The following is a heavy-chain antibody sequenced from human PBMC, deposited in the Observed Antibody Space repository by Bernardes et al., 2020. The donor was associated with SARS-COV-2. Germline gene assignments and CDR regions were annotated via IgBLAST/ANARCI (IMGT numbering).Heavy chain of an antibody. V-gene: IGHV1-2*02. CDR1: GYTFTDYF. D-gene: IGHD2-21*02. CDR2: INPNTGGT. Sequence: ASVKVSCEASGYTFTDYFIHWVRHAPGQRLEWMGWINPNTGGTNYVQKCQGRVTMTRDTSITTAYMELSWLGSDDTAIYYCARTRTTISTTGIPVDYWGQGTLVTVSS. J-gene: IGHJ4*02. CDR3: ARTRTTISTTGIPVDY.